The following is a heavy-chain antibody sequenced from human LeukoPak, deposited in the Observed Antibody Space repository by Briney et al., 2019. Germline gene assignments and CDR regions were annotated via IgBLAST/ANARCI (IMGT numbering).Heavy chain of an antibody. CDR2: IYYSGST. V-gene: IGHV4-39*07. J-gene: IGHJ4*02. Sequence: SETLSLTCTVSGGSISSSSYYWGWIRQPPGKGLEWIGSIYYSGSTYYNPSLKSRVTISVDTSKNQFSLKLSSVTAADTAVYYCAREDYYDSSGYYFDCWGQGTLVTVSS. CDR3: AREDYYDSSGYYFDC. CDR1: GGSISSSSYY. D-gene: IGHD3-22*01.